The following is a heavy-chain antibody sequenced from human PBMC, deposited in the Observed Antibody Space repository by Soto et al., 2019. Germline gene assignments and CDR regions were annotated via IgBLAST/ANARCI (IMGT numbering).Heavy chain of an antibody. CDR2: ISPDSGDT. CDR1: GYTFTGYY. Sequence: QVQLVQSGAEVKQPGASVKVSCKASGYTFTGYYIHWVRQAPGQGLEWMGWISPDSGDTNYAQKFQGRVTMTRDTSITTAYMQLGSLISDDTAVYYCARALKSGGGYWGQGTLVTVSS. CDR3: ARALKSGGGY. V-gene: IGHV1-2*02. J-gene: IGHJ4*02. D-gene: IGHD3-10*01.